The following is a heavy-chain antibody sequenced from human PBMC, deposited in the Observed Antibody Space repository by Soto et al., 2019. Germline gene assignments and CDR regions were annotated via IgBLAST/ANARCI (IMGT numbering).Heavy chain of an antibody. Sequence: ASVKVSCKASGYAFTSYGISWLRQAPGQGLEWMGWISAYNGNTNYAQKLQGRVTMTTDTSTSTAYMELRSLRSDDTAVYYCARFACSSTSCYTDRATYYYYGMDVWGQGTTVTVSS. V-gene: IGHV1-18*04. D-gene: IGHD2-2*02. J-gene: IGHJ6*02. CDR2: ISAYNGNT. CDR3: ARFACSSTSCYTDRATYYYYGMDV. CDR1: GYAFTSYG.